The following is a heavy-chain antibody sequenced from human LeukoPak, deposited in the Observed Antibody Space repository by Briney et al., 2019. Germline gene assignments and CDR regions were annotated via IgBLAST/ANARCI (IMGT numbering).Heavy chain of an antibody. Sequence: SETLSLTCTVSGGSISSYYWGWIRQPPGKGLEWIGYIYYSGSTNYNPSLKSRVTISVDTSKNQFSLKLSSVTAADTAVYYCARIEVLCSSTSCPRWFDPWGQGTLVTVSS. J-gene: IGHJ5*02. CDR3: ARIEVLCSSTSCPRWFDP. CDR1: GGSISSYY. D-gene: IGHD2-2*01. CDR2: IYYSGST. V-gene: IGHV4-59*01.